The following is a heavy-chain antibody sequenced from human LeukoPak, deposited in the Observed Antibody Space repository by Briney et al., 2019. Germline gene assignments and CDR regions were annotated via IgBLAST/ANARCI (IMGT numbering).Heavy chain of an antibody. CDR2: IWDDGNNK. D-gene: IGHD2-8*01. CDR3: ARDNGEWRLNWFDH. V-gene: IGHV3-33*01. CDR1: GFTFSTYV. J-gene: IGHJ5*02. Sequence: GRSLRLSCAASGFTFSTYVMHWVRQAPGKGLDWVALIWDDGNNKYYADSVKGRFTISRDNSKNTLYLQMNSLRAEDAAVYYCARDNGEWRLNWFDHWGQGTLSPSPQ.